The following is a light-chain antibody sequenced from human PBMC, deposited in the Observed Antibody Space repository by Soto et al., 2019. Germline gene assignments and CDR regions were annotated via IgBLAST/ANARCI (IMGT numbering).Light chain of an antibody. CDR1: ESVIKY. Sequence: EIVLTQSPGTLSLSPGERATISCRASESVIKYLAWYQQKPGQAPRLLIHDASSRATGIPDRFSGSGSGTDDTLTINRREPADFAVYYCKQYSSSPPITFGQGTRLEIK. V-gene: IGKV3-20*01. J-gene: IGKJ5*01. CDR3: KQYSSSPPIT. CDR2: DAS.